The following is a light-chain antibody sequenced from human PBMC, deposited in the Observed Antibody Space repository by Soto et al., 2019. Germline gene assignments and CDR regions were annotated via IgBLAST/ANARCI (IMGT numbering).Light chain of an antibody. CDR1: SYNIGNNA. CDR3: AAWDDSLNGVV. V-gene: IGLV1-36*01. CDR2: FDD. J-gene: IGLJ2*01. Sequence: QSALTQPPSVSEAPRQRVTISCSGSSYNIGNNAVNWYQQLPGKAPKLLIYFDDLLPPGGSDRFSGSKSGTSASLAISGLQSEDEADYYCAAWDDSLNGVVFGGGTKVTVL.